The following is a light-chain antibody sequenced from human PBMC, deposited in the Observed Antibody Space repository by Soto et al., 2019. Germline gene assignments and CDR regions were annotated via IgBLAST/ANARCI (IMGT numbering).Light chain of an antibody. CDR3: QQRSNWRGT. V-gene: IGKV3-11*01. CDR1: QSVSSY. J-gene: IGKJ5*01. Sequence: IGVTQSPATLSLSPGERATLSCRASQSVSSYLAWYQHKPGQAPRLLIYDASNRATGIPARFRGSGSGTDFTLTISSLEPEDFAVYYCQQRSNWRGTFGQGTRLEIK. CDR2: DAS.